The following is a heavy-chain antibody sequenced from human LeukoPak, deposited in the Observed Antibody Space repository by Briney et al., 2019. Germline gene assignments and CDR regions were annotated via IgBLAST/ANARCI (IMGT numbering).Heavy chain of an antibody. CDR1: GGSFSDYY. Sequence: SETLSLTCAIYGGSFSDYYWSWIRQPPGKGLEWSGSIYYSGSTYYNPSLKSRVTISVDTSKNQFSLKLSSVTAADTAVYYCARLLPLASAYYFGYWGQGTLVTVSS. CDR3: ARLLPLASAYYFGY. CDR2: IYYSGST. V-gene: IGHV4-34*01. J-gene: IGHJ4*02.